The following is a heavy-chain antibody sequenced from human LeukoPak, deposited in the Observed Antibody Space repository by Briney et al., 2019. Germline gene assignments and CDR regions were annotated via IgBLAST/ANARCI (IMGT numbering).Heavy chain of an antibody. J-gene: IGHJ6*02. V-gene: IGHV3-33*01. CDR3: ARDQGCYGMDV. Sequence: GRSLKLSCEASGFAFSSYGMHWVRQAPGKGLEWVAVIWYDGSNKYYADSVKGRFTISRDNSKNTLYLQMNSLRAEDTAVYYCARDQGCYGMDVWGQGTTVTVSS. D-gene: IGHD6-19*01. CDR1: GFAFSSYG. CDR2: IWYDGSNK.